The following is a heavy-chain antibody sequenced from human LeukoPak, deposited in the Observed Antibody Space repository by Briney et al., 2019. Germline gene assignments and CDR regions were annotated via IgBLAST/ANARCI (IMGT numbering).Heavy chain of an antibody. CDR2: TRNKANSYTT. V-gene: IGHV3-72*01. J-gene: IGHJ4*02. D-gene: IGHD6-19*01. Sequence: GGSLRLSCAASGFTFSSYAMHWVRQAPGKGLEWVGRTRNKANSYTTEYAASVKGRFTISRDDSKNSLYLQMNSLKTEDTAVYYCARVKTSSGWYYFDSWGQGTLVTVSS. CDR3: ARVKTSSGWYYFDS. CDR1: GFTFSSYA.